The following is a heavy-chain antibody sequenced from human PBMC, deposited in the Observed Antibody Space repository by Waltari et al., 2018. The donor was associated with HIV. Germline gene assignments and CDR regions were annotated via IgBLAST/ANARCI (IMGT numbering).Heavy chain of an antibody. Sequence: EVQLVDSGGGLVQPGGSLRISCAASGFPISSYSMSWVRQAPGEGLEWVAFIKEDGSEKTYVDSVKGRFTISRDNAKNSLFLQMNNLRAEDTAAYYCGRGGLRDYWGQGTLVTVSS. V-gene: IGHV3-7*01. CDR3: GRGGLRDY. CDR1: GFPISSYS. CDR2: IKEDGSEK. D-gene: IGHD3-16*01. J-gene: IGHJ4*02.